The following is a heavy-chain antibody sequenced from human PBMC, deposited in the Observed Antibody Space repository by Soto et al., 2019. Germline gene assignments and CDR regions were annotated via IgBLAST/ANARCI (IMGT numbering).Heavy chain of an antibody. J-gene: IGHJ4*02. V-gene: IGHV3-66*01. CDR2: IYAGGTT. D-gene: IGHD7-27*01. CDR1: GFSFSTFD. CDR3: SHWGFX. Sequence: PGGSLRLSCEASGFSFSTFDMSWVRQAPGKGLEWVSIIYAGGTTYYTDSVKGRFTISRDSSKNTLFLQMNSLRAEDTAVYYCSHWGFXWGRGTLVTVSS.